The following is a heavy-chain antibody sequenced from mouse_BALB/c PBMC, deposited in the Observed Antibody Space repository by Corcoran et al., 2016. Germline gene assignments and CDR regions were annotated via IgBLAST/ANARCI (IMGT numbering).Heavy chain of an antibody. Sequence: EVQLQQSGAELVKPGASVKLSCTASGFNINDTYMHWVKQRPEQGLEWIGRIDPANGNTKYDPKFQGKATITADTSSNTAYLQLSSLTSDDTAVYYCANWDWYFDVWGAGTTVTVSS. D-gene: IGHD4-1*01. J-gene: IGHJ1*01. CDR2: IDPANGNT. V-gene: IGHV14-3*02. CDR3: ANWDWYFDV. CDR1: GFNINDTY.